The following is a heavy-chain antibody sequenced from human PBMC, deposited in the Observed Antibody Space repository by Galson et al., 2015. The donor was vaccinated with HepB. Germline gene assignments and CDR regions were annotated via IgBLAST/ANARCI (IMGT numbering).Heavy chain of an antibody. CDR3: AKNGRTVITLDI. Sequence: SVKVSCKASGYIFTGYYMHWVRQTPGQGLEWIGWIKFNSGGTNYAQKFQGRVTMTRDTSTSTAYMELSGLTSDDTAVYYCAKNGRTVITLDIWGQGTVVTVSS. J-gene: IGHJ3*02. D-gene: IGHD1-20*01. CDR1: GYIFTGYY. V-gene: IGHV1-2*02. CDR2: IKFNSGGT.